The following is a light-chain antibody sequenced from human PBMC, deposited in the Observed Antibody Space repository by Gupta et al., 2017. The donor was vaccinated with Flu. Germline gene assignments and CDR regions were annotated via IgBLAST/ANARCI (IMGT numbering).Light chain of an antibody. J-gene: IGKJ2*04. CDR1: QSLLHSNGYNY. CDR3: MQALQTPWS. V-gene: IGKV2-28*01. CDR2: LGS. Sequence: DIVMTQSPLSLPVTPGEPASISCRSSQSLLHSNGYNYLDWYLQQPGQSPQLLIYLGSNRASGGPDRFSGSGSGTDFTLKISRVEAEDVGVYYCMQALQTPWSFGQGTKLEIK.